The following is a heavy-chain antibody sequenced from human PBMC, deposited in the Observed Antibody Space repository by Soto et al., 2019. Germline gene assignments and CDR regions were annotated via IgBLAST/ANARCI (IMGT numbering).Heavy chain of an antibody. D-gene: IGHD2-15*01. CDR3: ARGGGYCSGGSCYERAGMDV. CDR2: IYYSGST. Sequence: SETLSLTCTVSGGSISSYYWSWIRQPPGKGLEWIGYIYYSGSTNYNPSLKSRVTISVDTSKNQFSLKLSSVTAADTAVYYCARGGGYCSGGSCYERAGMDVWGQGTTVTVSS. CDR1: GGSISSYY. J-gene: IGHJ6*02. V-gene: IGHV4-59*01.